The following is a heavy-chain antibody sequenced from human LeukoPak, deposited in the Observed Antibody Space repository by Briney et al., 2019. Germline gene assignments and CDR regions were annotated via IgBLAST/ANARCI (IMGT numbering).Heavy chain of an antibody. V-gene: IGHV3-30*04. J-gene: IGHJ4*02. CDR2: LSYDGSDK. Sequence: GRSLRLSCAASRFIFSSYAMHWVRQAPGKGLEWVAVLSYDGSDKYYADSVRGRFTISRDNSRNTLYLQMNSLRAEDTAVYYCARDPAERWLTTGYFDYWGQGTLVTVSS. D-gene: IGHD5-24*01. CDR3: ARDPAERWLTTGYFDY. CDR1: RFIFSSYA.